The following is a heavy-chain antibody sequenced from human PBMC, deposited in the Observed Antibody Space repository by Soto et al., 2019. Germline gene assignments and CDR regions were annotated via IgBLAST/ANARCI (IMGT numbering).Heavy chain of an antibody. J-gene: IGHJ4*02. Sequence: QVQMVQSGGEVKKPGASVKVSCKTSGYTFSTYGISWVRQAPGQGLEWMGWIKTYNGNKNYAQNYQGRVTMTTDTSTSTAYMERRSLRSDDTAVYYCARDFVAETPFGYWGQGTLVTVSS. V-gene: IGHV1-18*01. CDR1: GYTFSTYG. D-gene: IGHD2-15*01. CDR2: IKTYNGNK. CDR3: ARDFVAETPFGY.